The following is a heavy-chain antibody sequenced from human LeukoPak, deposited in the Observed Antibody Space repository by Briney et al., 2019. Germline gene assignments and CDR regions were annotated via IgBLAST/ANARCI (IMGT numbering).Heavy chain of an antibody. Sequence: SETLSLTCTVSGGSISSGGYYCSWIRQHPGKGLEWIGYIYYSGSTNYNPSLKSRVTISVDTSKNQFSLDLSSVTAADTAVYYCARDLGDGYLANDYWGQGTLVTVSS. CDR3: ARDLGDGYLANDY. CDR2: IYYSGST. J-gene: IGHJ4*02. CDR1: GGSISSGGYY. D-gene: IGHD5-24*01. V-gene: IGHV4-31*03.